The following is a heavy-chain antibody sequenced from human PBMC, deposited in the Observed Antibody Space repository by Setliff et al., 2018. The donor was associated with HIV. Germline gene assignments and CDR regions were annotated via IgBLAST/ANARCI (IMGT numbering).Heavy chain of an antibody. CDR3: ARHGYSSDLRISYCDS. CDR1: GDSISTSNSY. J-gene: IGHJ4*02. V-gene: IGHV4-39*01. Sequence: PSETLSLTCTVSGDSISTSNSYWGWVRQPPGKGLEWIGSLYYGGSTYYNPALKSRVTISVDTSKNHFSLKLSSVTAADTAVYYCARHGYSSDLRISYCDSWGQGSLVTVSS. CDR2: LYYGGST. D-gene: IGHD5-18*01.